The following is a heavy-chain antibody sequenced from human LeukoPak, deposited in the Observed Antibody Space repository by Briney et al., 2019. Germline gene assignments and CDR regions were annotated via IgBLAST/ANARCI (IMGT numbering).Heavy chain of an antibody. V-gene: IGHV3-66*01. Sequence: GGSLRLSCAASEFSVGSNYMTWVRQAPGKGLEWVSLIYSGGSTYYADSVKGRFTISRDNSKNTLYLQMNSLRAEDTAVYYCARGPSVYHNAGGQGTLVTVSS. D-gene: IGHD5/OR15-5a*01. CDR1: EFSVGSNY. J-gene: IGHJ4*02. CDR3: ARGPSVYHNA. CDR2: IYSGGST.